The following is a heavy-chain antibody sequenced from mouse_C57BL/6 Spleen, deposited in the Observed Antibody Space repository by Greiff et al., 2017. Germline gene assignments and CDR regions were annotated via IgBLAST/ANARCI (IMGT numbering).Heavy chain of an antibody. CDR2: INPGSGGT. Sequence: QVQLKQSGAELVRPGTSVKVSCKASGYAFTNYLIEWVKQRPGQGLEWIGVINPGSGGTNYNEKFKGKATLTADKSSSTAYMQLSSLTSEDSAVYCCARDGYYWYFDVWGTGTTVTVSS. V-gene: IGHV1-54*01. CDR1: GYAFTNYL. J-gene: IGHJ1*03. CDR3: ARDGYYWYFDV. D-gene: IGHD2-3*01.